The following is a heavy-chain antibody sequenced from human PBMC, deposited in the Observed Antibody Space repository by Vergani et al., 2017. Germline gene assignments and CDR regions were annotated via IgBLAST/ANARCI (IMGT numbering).Heavy chain of an antibody. CDR1: GFSFSSYS. J-gene: IGHJ6*02. D-gene: IGHD1-26*01. V-gene: IGHV3-21*02. Sequence: EVQLVESGGGLVKPGGSLRLSCAASGFSFSSYSMNWVRQAPGKGLEWVASISGSSSYVFYRDSVEGRFTISRDNAKNSLYLQMNSLRAEDTAVYYCARGGGGSSYYYGMDVWGQGTTVTVSS. CDR3: ARGGGGSSYYYGMDV. CDR2: ISGSSSYV.